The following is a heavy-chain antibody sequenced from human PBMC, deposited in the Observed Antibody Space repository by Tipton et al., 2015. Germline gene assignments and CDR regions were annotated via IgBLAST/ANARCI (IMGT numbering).Heavy chain of an antibody. CDR1: GYTASNYG. CDR2: MNPNSGNT. J-gene: IGHJ4*02. D-gene: IGHD4-23*01. Sequence: QLVQSGAEVKKPGASVKVYCKTSGYTASNYGISWVRQATGQGLEWMGWMNPNSGNTGYTQKFQGRVTMTRNTSISTAYMELSSLRSEDTAVYYCARARGRHGGLFDSWGQGTLVTVSS. V-gene: IGHV1-8*02. CDR3: ARARGRHGGLFDS.